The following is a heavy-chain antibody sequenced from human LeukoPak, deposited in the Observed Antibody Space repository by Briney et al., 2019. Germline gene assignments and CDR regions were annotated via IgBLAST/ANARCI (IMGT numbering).Heavy chain of an antibody. V-gene: IGHV4-4*07. D-gene: IGHD3-22*01. Sequence: SETLSLTCTVSGGSITSYYWSWIRQSVGKGLEWIGRIYITGSTTYNPSLKSRVTMSLDTSKNQFSLKLSSVTAADTAVYYCARHYYYGSASYYYYDYWGQGTLVTVSS. CDR1: GGSITSYY. CDR2: IYITGST. J-gene: IGHJ4*02. CDR3: ARHYYYGSASYYYYDY.